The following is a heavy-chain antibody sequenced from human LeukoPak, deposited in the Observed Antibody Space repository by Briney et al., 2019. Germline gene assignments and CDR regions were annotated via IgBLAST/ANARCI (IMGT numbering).Heavy chain of an antibody. CDR2: VYYGGSS. Sequence: SETLSLTCSISGGSISNYYWSWIRQSPERGLEWIGFVYYGGSSNYNPSLKSRITMSVDKSENQFSLRLRSVTAADTAVYYCARVRYSSGWYLADYWGQGTLVTVSS. V-gene: IGHV4-59*01. CDR3: ARVRYSSGWYLADY. D-gene: IGHD6-19*01. J-gene: IGHJ4*02. CDR1: GGSISNYY.